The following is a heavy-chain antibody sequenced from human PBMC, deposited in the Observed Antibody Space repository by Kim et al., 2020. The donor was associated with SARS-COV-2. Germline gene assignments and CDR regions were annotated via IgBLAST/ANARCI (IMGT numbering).Heavy chain of an antibody. CDR1: GGSISSYY. D-gene: IGHD3-9*01. CDR3: ARHNDLTGTNDWFDP. Sequence: SETLSLTCTVSGGSISSYYWSWIRQPPGKGLEWIGYIYYSGSTNYNPSLKSRVTISVDTSKNQFSLKLSSVTAADTAVYYCARHNDLTGTNDWFDPWGQGTLVTVSS. CDR2: IYYSGST. J-gene: IGHJ5*02. V-gene: IGHV4-59*08.